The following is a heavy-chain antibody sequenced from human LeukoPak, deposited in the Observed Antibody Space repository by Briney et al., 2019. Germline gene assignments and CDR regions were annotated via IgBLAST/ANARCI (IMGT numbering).Heavy chain of an antibody. Sequence: GGSLRLSCAASGFTFSSYAMSWVRQAPGKGLEWVSVISGSGGSTYYADSVKGRFTISRDNSKNTLYLQMNSLRAEDTAVYYCAKVFTDGRSVLFDPWGQGTLVTVSS. CDR1: GFTFSSYA. CDR3: AKVFTDGRSVLFDP. J-gene: IGHJ5*02. CDR2: ISGSGGST. D-gene: IGHD1-26*01. V-gene: IGHV3-23*01.